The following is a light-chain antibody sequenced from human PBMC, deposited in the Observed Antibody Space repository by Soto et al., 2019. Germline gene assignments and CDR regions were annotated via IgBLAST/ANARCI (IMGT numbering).Light chain of an antibody. CDR2: EVS. CDR1: QSLLHSTGKTY. V-gene: IGKV2-29*03. J-gene: IGKJ2*01. CDR3: MQGGT. Sequence: DIVKTQSPLFLSVTPGEPASISCKSSQSLLHSTGKTYLHWYLQRPGQSPQLLIYEVSNRFSGVPDRISGSGSGTDFTLTISRVEAEDAGVSYCMQGGTSGQGTKLEIK.